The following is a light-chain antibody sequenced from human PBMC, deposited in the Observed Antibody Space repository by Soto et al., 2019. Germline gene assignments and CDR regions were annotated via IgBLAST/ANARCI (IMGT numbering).Light chain of an antibody. CDR3: RSHTAYNTRV. V-gene: IGLV2-14*01. J-gene: IGLJ1*01. CDR1: SSAVGGYNF. CDR2: GVT. Sequence: QSVLTQPASASGSPGQSIAISCTGTSSAVGGYNFVSWYQQHPGEAPKLIIHGVTNRPSGVSDRFSGSKSGNTASLTISGLQADYEADYYCRSHTAYNTRVFGSGTKVTVL.